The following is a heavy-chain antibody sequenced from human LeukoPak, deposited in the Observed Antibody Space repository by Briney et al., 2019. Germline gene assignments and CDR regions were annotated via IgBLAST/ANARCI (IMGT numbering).Heavy chain of an antibody. J-gene: IGHJ4*02. Sequence: GGSLRLSCAASRCGFSSYAMGWVRQAPGKGLEWVSTVNENGGRTYYADSVKGRFTMSRGNSKDTLYLQMNSLRAEDTAVYYCAKEGRPKSGGGYYDYWGQGTRVTVSS. CDR3: AKEGRPKSGGGYYDY. CDR2: VNENGGRT. V-gene: IGHV3-23*01. D-gene: IGHD3-22*01. CDR1: RCGFSSYA.